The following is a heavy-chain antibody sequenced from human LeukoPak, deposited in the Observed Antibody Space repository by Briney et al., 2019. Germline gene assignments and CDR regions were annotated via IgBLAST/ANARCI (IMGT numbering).Heavy chain of an antibody. V-gene: IGHV3-21*01. CDR1: GGSINNTR. CDR3: ANHLACGSTSCPSFDD. Sequence: GTLSLTCAVSGGSINNTRSWWSWVRQPPGKGLEWIASISDRGSYIYYTDSVKGRFTITRDNAKNSLYLQMNSLRADDTAVYYCANHLACGSTSCPSFDDWGQGTLVTVSS. D-gene: IGHD2-2*01. CDR2: ISDRGSYI. J-gene: IGHJ4*02.